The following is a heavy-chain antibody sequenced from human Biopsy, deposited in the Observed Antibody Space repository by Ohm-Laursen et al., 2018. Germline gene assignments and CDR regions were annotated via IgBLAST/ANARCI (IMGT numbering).Heavy chain of an antibody. V-gene: IGHV1-69*04. CDR2: IIPILHVP. Sequence: SVKVSCKTSGYKFTSYGMSWVRQAPGQGLEWMGRIIPILHVPTYAQSFQGRVTISADKSTSTAYMELSGLRSEDTAVYYCASLEDRTFDKWGQGTLVTVSS. J-gene: IGHJ4*02. CDR3: ASLEDRTFDK. CDR1: GYKFTSYG.